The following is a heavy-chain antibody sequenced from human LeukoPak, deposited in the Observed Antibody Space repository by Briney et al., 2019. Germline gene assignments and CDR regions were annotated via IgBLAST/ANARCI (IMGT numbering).Heavy chain of an antibody. J-gene: IGHJ4*02. V-gene: IGHV3-74*01. Sequence: GGSLRLSCAASGFTFGNYWMTWVREAPGKGLVWVSLISADGSQTYYADSVKGRFTISRDNSKNTLYLQMDSLRAEDTAVYYCARDPGVRWLVGFDYWGQGTLVTVSS. CDR3: ARDPGVRWLVGFDY. CDR1: GFTFGNYW. CDR2: ISADGSQT. D-gene: IGHD6-19*01.